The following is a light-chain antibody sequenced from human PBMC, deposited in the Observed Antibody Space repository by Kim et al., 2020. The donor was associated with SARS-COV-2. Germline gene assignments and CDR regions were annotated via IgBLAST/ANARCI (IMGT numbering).Light chain of an antibody. Sequence: LSPGERPALSCGASQSVNGEYFAWYQHKPGQAPRRRMYGAFYRANGIPDRFSGSGSGTDFALTISRLGPEDFAVYYCQQYERSPFIFGQGTRLEI. CDR3: QQYERSPFI. V-gene: IGKV3-20*01. CDR2: GAF. J-gene: IGKJ2*01. CDR1: QSVNGEY.